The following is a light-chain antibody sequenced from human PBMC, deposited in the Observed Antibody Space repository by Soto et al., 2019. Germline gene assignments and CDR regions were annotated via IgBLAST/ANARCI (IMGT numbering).Light chain of an antibody. Sequence: DIQMTQSPSTVSASVGDRVTITCRASQTVYSWLAWYQQKPGKAPKLLISEASTLQSGVPSRFAGSGSGTEFTLAISRLQPDDFATYYCQQYSSYSPYTFGQGTKLEI. J-gene: IGKJ2*01. CDR3: QQYSSYSPYT. CDR1: QTVYSW. CDR2: EAS. V-gene: IGKV1-5*03.